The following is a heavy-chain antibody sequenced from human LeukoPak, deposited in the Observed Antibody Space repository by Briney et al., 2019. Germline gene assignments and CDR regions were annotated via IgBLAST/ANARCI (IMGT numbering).Heavy chain of an antibody. D-gene: IGHD5-24*01. V-gene: IGHV1-69*01. CDR3: TRRFVTSLEITNPNYYFYGMDV. J-gene: IGHJ6*01. CDR1: VGAFTGDA. CDR2: IILIFGTA. Sequence: SRAVSVGAFTGDAISTVRQAPGPGREWMGGIILIFGTANFAQTFHGRVTITADESPRTACMELSRLISEDTAGYYCTRRFVTSLEITNPNYYFYGMDVWGEGTTVTVSP.